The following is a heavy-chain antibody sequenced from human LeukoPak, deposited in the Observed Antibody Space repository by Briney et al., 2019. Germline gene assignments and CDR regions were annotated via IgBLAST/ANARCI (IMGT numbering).Heavy chain of an antibody. D-gene: IGHD5-12*01. CDR3: ASIMEWVVDIVATTGEFDY. CDR2: INPNSGGT. J-gene: IGHJ4*02. CDR1: GYTFTVYY. Sequence: ASVKVSFKASGYTFTVYYMHWVRQAPGQGLEWMGWINPNSGGTNYAQKFQGRVTMTRDTSISTAYMELSRLRSDDTAVYYCASIMEWVVDIVATTGEFDYWGQGTLVTVSS. V-gene: IGHV1-2*02.